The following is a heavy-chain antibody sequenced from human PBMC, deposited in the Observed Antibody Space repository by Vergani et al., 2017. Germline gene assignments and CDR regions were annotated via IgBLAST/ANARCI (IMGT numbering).Heavy chain of an antibody. V-gene: IGHV3-23*01. J-gene: IGHJ6*02. CDR1: GFTFNHYA. CDR3: AKANPRNSGYDYLSCCHAMDV. Sequence: EVQLLESGGDLVQPGGSLRLSCAASGFTFNHYAMNWVRQAPGKGLEWVSGISGSGGSTYYAGSVKGRFTISRDSSKNTLYLQMNSLSAGDTAVYYCAKANPRNSGYDYLSCCHAMDVWGQGTTVTVSS. CDR2: ISGSGGST. D-gene: IGHD5-12*01.